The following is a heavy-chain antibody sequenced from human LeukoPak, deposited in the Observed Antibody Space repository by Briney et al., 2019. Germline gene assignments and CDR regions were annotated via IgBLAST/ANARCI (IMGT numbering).Heavy chain of an antibody. CDR2: ISYDGSNK. J-gene: IGHJ4*02. Sequence: TGGSLRLSCAASALPPSNYAMSWVRQAPGKGLEWVAVISYDGSNKYYADSVKGRFTISRDNSKNTLYLQMSSLRPEDTAVYYCANGGYTSSWYVVDYWGQGTLVTVSS. D-gene: IGHD6-13*01. CDR3: ANGGYTSSWYVVDY. V-gene: IGHV3-30*18. CDR1: ALPPSNYA.